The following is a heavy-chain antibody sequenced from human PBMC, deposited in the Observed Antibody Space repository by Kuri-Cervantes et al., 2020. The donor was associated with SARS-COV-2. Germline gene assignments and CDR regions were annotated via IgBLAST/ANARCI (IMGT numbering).Heavy chain of an antibody. Sequence: GESLKISCAASGFTFSSYSMNWVRQAPGKGLEWVSSISSSSSYIYYADSVKGRFTISRDNAKNSLYLQMNSLRAEDTAVYYCARVSVAETYYDFWSGYYYYGMDVWGQGTTVT. CDR1: GFTFSSYS. CDR2: ISSSSSYI. CDR3: ARVSVAETYYDFWSGYYYYGMDV. J-gene: IGHJ6*02. D-gene: IGHD3-3*01. V-gene: IGHV3-21*01.